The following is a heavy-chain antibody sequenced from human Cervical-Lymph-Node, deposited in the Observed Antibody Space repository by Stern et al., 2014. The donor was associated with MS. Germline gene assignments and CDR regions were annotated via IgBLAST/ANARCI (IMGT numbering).Heavy chain of an antibody. J-gene: IGHJ4*02. V-gene: IGHV3-33*01. CDR1: GFTFSSYG. Sequence: QVQLVQSGGDVVQPGRSLRLSCAASGFTFSSYGMHWVRQAPGKGLEWVAVIWYDGSNKYYADSVKGRFTISRDNSKNTLYLQMNSLRAEDTAVYYCARGSPQQLVADYWGQGTLVTVSS. D-gene: IGHD6-13*01. CDR2: IWYDGSNK. CDR3: ARGSPQQLVADY.